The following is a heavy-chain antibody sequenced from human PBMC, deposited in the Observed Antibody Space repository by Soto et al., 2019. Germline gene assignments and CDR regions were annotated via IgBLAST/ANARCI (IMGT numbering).Heavy chain of an antibody. J-gene: IGHJ4*02. V-gene: IGHV4-59*02. CDR3: ARYFRAYGDPFGY. CDR2: VHSSGNT. D-gene: IGHD4-17*01. Sequence: PPETLSLTCHVCDSSDHHYYLSWVRRPPGKGLEWLGYVHSSGNTNYNPSLKSRVTISLDTANYQLSLRLTSVTAADTAVYYCARYFRAYGDPFGYWGQGIMVTVSS. CDR1: DSSDHHYY.